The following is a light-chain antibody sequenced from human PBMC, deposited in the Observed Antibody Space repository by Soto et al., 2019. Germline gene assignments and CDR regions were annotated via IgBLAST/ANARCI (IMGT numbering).Light chain of an antibody. J-gene: IGKJ5*01. V-gene: IGKV2-28*01. CDR3: MQALQTPLIT. Sequence: DIVLTQSPLSLPVTPGEPASISCRSSQSLLHSNGYNYLDWYLQKPGQSPQLLIYLGSDRASGVPDRFSGSGSGTDFTLTISRVEAEDVGVYYCMQALQTPLITFGQETRLEIK. CDR2: LGS. CDR1: QSLLHSNGYNY.